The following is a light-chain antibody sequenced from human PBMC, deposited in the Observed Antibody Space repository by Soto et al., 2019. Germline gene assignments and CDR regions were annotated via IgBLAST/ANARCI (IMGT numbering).Light chain of an antibody. J-gene: IGLJ1*01. CDR3: SSYSRSSTRYV. V-gene: IGLV2-14*01. CDR2: DVS. Sequence: QSALTQPASVSGSPGQSITISCTGTSGDVGTYNYVSWYLQHPGKAPKLMIYDVSNRPSGVSNRLSGSKSGNTASLTISGLQAEDEADYYCSSYSRSSTRYVFGTGTKLTVL. CDR1: SGDVGTYNY.